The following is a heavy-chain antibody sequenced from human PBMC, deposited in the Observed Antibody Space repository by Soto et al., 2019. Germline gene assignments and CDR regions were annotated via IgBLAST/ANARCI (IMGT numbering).Heavy chain of an antibody. J-gene: IGHJ4*02. V-gene: IGHV1-18*01. CDR1: GYTFTSYG. D-gene: IGHD2-2*01. Sequence: QVRLVQSGVEVKQPGASVKVSCQASGYTFTSYGISWLRQAPGQGPEWMGWVNTYNGNPNYAQTLQGRVTMTTDTSTSTAYMELKSLRSDDTAVYYCARDSQFSTSWQKVAYWGQGTLVTASS. CDR3: ARDSQFSTSWQKVAY. CDR2: VNTYNGNP.